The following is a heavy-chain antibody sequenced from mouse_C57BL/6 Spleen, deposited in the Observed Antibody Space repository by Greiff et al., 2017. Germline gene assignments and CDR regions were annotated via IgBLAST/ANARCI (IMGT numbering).Heavy chain of an antibody. Sequence: EVQLVESEGGLVQPGSSMKLSCTASGFTFSDYYMAWVRQVPEKGLEWVANINYDGSSTYYLDSLKSRFIISRDNAKNILYLQMSSLKSEDTATYYCARDLLGRGYFDVWGTGTTVTVSS. V-gene: IGHV5-16*01. CDR1: GFTFSDYY. CDR2: INYDGSST. D-gene: IGHD4-1*01. CDR3: ARDLLGRGYFDV. J-gene: IGHJ1*03.